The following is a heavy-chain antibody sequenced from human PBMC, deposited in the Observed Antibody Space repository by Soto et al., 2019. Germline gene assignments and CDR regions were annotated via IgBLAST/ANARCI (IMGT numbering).Heavy chain of an antibody. CDR2: ISYDGSNK. Sequence: GGSLRLSCAASGFTFSSYAMHWVRQAPGKGLEWVAVISYDGSNKYYADSVKGRFTISRDNSKNTLYLQMSSLRAEDTAVYYCARVLNSWLWIGYGMDVWGQGTTVTVSS. CDR1: GFTFSSYA. CDR3: ARVLNSWLWIGYGMDV. D-gene: IGHD5-12*01. V-gene: IGHV3-30-3*01. J-gene: IGHJ6*02.